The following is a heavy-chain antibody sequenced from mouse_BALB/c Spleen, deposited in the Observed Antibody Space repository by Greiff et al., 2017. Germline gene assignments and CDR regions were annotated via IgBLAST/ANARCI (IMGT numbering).Heavy chain of an antibody. V-gene: IGHV14-1*02. Sequence: VQLQQSGAELVRPGALVKLSCKASGFNIKDYYMHWVKQRPEQGLEWIGWIDPENGNTIYDPKFPGKASITADTSSNTAYLQLSSLTSEDTAVYYCARGDYDAMDYWGQGTSVTVSS. CDR3: ARGDYDAMDY. J-gene: IGHJ4*01. CDR2: IDPENGNT. CDR1: GFNIKDYY.